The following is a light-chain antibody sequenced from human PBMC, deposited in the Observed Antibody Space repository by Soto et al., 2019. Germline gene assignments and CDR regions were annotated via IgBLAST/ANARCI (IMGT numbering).Light chain of an antibody. J-gene: IGKJ4*01. V-gene: IGKV1-5*01. CDR2: DAS. CDR3: QQYAHSPLI. CDR1: QTISRW. Sequence: DIQLTQSPSTLSASVGDRVTITCRASQTISRWLAWYQQKPGKAPELLIFDASNRTSGVSARFSGSGSGTLYTLTISSLQPEDIAAYYCQQYAHSPLIFGGGTKVDIK.